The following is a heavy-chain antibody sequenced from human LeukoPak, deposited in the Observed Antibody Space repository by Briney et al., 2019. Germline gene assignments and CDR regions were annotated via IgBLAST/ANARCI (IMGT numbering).Heavy chain of an antibody. V-gene: IGHV1-18*01. Sequence: ASVKVSCKSSGYSFTNYGITWVRQAPGQGLEWMGWISAYNGNTNYAQKLQGRVTMTTDTSTSSAYMELRSLRSDDTAVYYCARGYYDSSGYYSPIFRYWGQGTLVTVSS. D-gene: IGHD3-22*01. CDR2: ISAYNGNT. CDR3: ARGYYDSSGYYSPIFRY. J-gene: IGHJ4*02. CDR1: GYSFTNYG.